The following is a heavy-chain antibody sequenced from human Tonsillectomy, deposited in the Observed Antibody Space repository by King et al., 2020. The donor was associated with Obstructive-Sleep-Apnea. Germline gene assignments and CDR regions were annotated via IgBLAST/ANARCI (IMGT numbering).Heavy chain of an antibody. Sequence: QLVQSGGGLVQPGGSLTLSCAASGFTVSSNYMSWVRQAPGKGLEWVSLIYSGGSTYYADSVKGRFTISRDNSKNTLYLQLNNLRAEDTAVYYCARERKYYDSSESAYWGQGTLVTVSS. D-gene: IGHD3-22*01. V-gene: IGHV3-66*01. CDR1: GFTVSSNY. CDR2: IYSGGST. J-gene: IGHJ4*02. CDR3: ARERKYYDSSESAY.